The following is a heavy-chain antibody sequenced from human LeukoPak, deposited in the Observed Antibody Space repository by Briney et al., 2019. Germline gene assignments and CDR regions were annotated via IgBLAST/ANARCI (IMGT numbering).Heavy chain of an antibody. CDR2: IYPGDSDT. CDR3: ARSDPGDLWFGELENAFDI. V-gene: IGHV5-51*01. D-gene: IGHD3-10*01. CDR1: GYSFTSYW. Sequence: GESLKISCKGSGYSFTSYWIGWVRQMPGKGLEWMGIIYPGDSDTRYSPSFQGQVTISADKSISTAYLQWSSLKTSDTAMYYCARSDPGDLWFGELENAFDIWGQGTMVTVSS. J-gene: IGHJ3*02.